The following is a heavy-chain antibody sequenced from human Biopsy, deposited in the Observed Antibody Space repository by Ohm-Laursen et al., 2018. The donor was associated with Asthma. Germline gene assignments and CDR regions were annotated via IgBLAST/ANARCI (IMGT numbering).Heavy chain of an antibody. Sequence: ASVKVSCKASGYTFINYAIHWVRQAPGQRLEWMGWINAGNGNTKYSQKFQGRVTITRDTSASTAYMDLSSLSSEDTAVYYCARGYSGSDRIVYYYSGLEVWGQGTTVTVS. CDR3: ARGYSGSDRIVYYYSGLEV. J-gene: IGHJ6*02. V-gene: IGHV1-3*01. CDR1: GYTFINYA. CDR2: INAGNGNT. D-gene: IGHD5-12*01.